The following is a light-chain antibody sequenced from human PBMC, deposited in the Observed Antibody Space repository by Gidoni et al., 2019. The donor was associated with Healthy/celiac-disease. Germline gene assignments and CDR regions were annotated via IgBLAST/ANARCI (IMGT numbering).Light chain of an antibody. V-gene: IGKV1-5*03. CDR3: QQYNSYPYT. Sequence: IQMTQSPSTLSASVGDRVTITCRASQRISSWLAWYQQKPGKAPKLLIYKASSLESGVPSRFSGSGSGTEFTLTISSLQPDDFATYYCQQYNSYPYTFGQGTKLEIK. CDR1: QRISSW. CDR2: KAS. J-gene: IGKJ2*01.